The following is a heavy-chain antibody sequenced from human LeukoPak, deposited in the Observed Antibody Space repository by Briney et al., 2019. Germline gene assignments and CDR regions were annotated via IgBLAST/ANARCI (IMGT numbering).Heavy chain of an antibody. Sequence: GGSLRLSCAASGFTFSNFVMMWVRQAPGTGLQWVSTITGYGATFYADSVRGRFTIFRDTSMNTLFLQMNSLGAEDTAVYYCAKGAAAGNVDWFDPWGQGTLVTVSS. D-gene: IGHD6-13*01. V-gene: IGHV3-23*01. CDR2: ITGYGAT. CDR1: GFTFSNFV. CDR3: AKGAAAGNVDWFDP. J-gene: IGHJ5*02.